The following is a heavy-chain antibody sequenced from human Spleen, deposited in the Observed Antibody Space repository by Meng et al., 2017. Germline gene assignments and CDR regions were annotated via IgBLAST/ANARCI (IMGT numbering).Heavy chain of an antibody. Sequence: GESLKISCAASGFSFSSYAMSWVRRAPGKGLEWRAALSGGGFTTYYADSVKGRFTISRHNSKNTLYLQMNSLRVEDTAVYYCAKGYRAYKGDAFDIWGQGTMVTVSS. CDR1: GFSFSSYA. CDR2: LSGGGFTT. CDR3: AKGYRAYKGDAFDI. J-gene: IGHJ3*02. V-gene: IGHV3-23*01. D-gene: IGHD5-12*01.